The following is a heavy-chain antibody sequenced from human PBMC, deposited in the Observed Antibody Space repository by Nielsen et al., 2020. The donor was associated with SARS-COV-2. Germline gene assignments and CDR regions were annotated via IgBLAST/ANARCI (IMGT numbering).Heavy chain of an antibody. D-gene: IGHD3-16*01. CDR1: GFTFSRYG. V-gene: IGHV3-23*01. CDR3: AKRGGSTTREFDF. J-gene: IGHJ4*02. Sequence: GGSLRLSCVASGFTFSRYGMSWVRQAPGKGLEWVSVSGPTGATYYADSVKGRFAISRDDSSNTLYLHMNGLRGEDTAVYYCAKRGGSTTREFDFWGQGTLVTVSS. CDR2: SGPTGAT.